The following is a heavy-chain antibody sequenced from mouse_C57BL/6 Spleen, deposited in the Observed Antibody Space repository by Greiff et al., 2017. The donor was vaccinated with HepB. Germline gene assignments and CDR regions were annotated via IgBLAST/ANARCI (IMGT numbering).Heavy chain of an antibody. Sequence: EVQLQQSGPELVKPGASVKMSCKASGYTFTDYNMHWVKQSHGKSLEWIGYINPNNGGTSYNQKFKGKATLTVNKSSSTAYMELRSLTSEDSAVYYCARSYYYGSSSYFDYWGQGTTLTVSS. CDR2: INPNNGGT. CDR1: GYTFTDYN. J-gene: IGHJ2*01. CDR3: ARSYYYGSSSYFDY. D-gene: IGHD1-1*01. V-gene: IGHV1-22*01.